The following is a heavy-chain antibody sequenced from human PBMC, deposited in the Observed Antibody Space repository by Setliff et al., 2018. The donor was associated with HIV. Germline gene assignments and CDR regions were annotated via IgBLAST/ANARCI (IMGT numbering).Heavy chain of an antibody. J-gene: IGHJ3*02. D-gene: IGHD6-19*01. CDR2: INTNTGNP. CDR1: GYTFTSYA. CDR3: ARGLIYSSGWYRNSDAFDI. Sequence: ASVKVSCKASGYTFTSYAMNGVRQAPGQGLEWMGWINTNTGNPTYAQGFTGRFVFSLDTSVSTAYLQISSLKAEDTAVYYCARGLIYSSGWYRNSDAFDIWGQGTTVTVSS. V-gene: IGHV7-4-1*02.